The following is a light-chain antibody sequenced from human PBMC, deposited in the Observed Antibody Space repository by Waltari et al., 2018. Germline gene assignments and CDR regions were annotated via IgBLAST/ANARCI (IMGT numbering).Light chain of an antibody. J-gene: IGKJ4*02. CDR3: QQYDKWPPRYT. CDR2: AAS. V-gene: IGKV3-15*01. CDR1: QSVTTN. Sequence: TQSPATLSVSPGETATLSCRASQSVTTNLAWYQQKLGQGPMLLIFAASTRATGVPVRFSGSGSGTEFTLSISSLQSEDFAVYYCQQYDKWPPRYTFGPGTRVEIK.